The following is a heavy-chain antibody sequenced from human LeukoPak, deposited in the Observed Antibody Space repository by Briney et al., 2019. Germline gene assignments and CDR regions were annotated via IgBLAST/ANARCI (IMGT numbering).Heavy chain of an antibody. D-gene: IGHD2-2*01. CDR3: ARGVVVPAAMVGAGFFDY. CDR1: GGTFSSYA. Sequence: ASVKVSCKASGGTFSSYAISWVRQAPGQGLEWMGGIIPIFDTANYAQKFQGRVTITADESTSTAYMELSSLRSEDTAVYYCARGVVVPAAMVGAGFFDYWGQGTLVTVSS. V-gene: IGHV1-69*01. J-gene: IGHJ4*02. CDR2: IIPIFDTA.